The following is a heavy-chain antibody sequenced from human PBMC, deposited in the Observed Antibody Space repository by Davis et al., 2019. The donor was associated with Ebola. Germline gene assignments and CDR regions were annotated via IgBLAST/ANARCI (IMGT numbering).Heavy chain of an antibody. J-gene: IGHJ4*02. V-gene: IGHV1-69*05. Sequence: AASVKVSCKASGGTFSSYAISWVRQAPGQGLEWMGGIIPIFGTANYAQKFQGRVTVTRDTSISTAYMEVSSLRSDDTAVYYCARERGYNSAGFDYWGQGSLVTVSS. CDR3: ARERGYNSAGFDY. CDR1: GGTFSSYA. D-gene: IGHD6-25*01. CDR2: IIPIFGTA.